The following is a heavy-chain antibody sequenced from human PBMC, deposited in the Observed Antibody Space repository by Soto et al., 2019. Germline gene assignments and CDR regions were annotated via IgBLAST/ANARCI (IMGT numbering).Heavy chain of an antibody. Sequence: PSETLSLTCTVSGASIDSSAYYWAWIRQPPGKGLEWIGSIFYSGTAYYSPSLAGRVTMSVDTSKNQFSLNLNSVTAADTAVYFGGRPCGSGVHPYDYWGPGTLVTVSS. CDR3: GRPCGSGVHPYDY. V-gene: IGHV4-39*01. CDR2: IFYSGTA. J-gene: IGHJ4*02. D-gene: IGHD3-10*01. CDR1: GASIDSSAYY.